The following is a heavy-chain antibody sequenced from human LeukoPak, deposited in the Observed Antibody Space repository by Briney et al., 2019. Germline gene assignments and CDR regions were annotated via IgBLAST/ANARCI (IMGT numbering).Heavy chain of an antibody. V-gene: IGHV4-39*01. CDR2: IYYSGST. D-gene: IGHD6-19*01. J-gene: IGHJ3*02. CDR3: ARHKYSSGWPPEGAFDI. Sequence: PSETLSLTCTVSGASINSTTYYWGWIRQPPRKGLEWIASIYYSGSTYYNPSLRSRVTISVDTSKNQFSLKLSSVTAAGTAVYYCARHKYSSGWPPEGAFDIWGQGTMVTVSS. CDR1: GASINSTTYY.